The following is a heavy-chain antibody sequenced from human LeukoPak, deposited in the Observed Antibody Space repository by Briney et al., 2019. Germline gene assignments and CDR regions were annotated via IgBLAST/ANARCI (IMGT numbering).Heavy chain of an antibody. V-gene: IGHV3-7*01. CDR1: GFTFSSYW. J-gene: IGHJ4*02. CDR3: ARDTAMIPLDY. CDR2: IKQDGSEK. Sequence: PGGSLRLSCAASGFTFSSYWMSWVRQVPGKGLEWVANIKQDGSEKYYVDSVKGRFTISRDNAKNSLYLQMNSLRAEDTAVYYCARDTAMIPLDYWGQGTLVTVSS. D-gene: IGHD5-18*01.